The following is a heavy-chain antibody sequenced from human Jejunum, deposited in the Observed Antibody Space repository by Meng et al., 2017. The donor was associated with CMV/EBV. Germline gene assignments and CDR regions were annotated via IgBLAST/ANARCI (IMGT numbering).Heavy chain of an antibody. CDR2: IRYDGSIT. Sequence: QVQLVGXXXXXVQXGXXLRLSCAASGFTFSNYDMHWVRQAPGKGLEWVTFIRYDGSITYYADSVKGRFTISRDNSKNTLYLQMNSLRAEDTAVYYCAKDRSYAYWGQGTLVTVSS. D-gene: IGHD3-16*01. J-gene: IGHJ4*02. CDR3: AKDRSYAY. CDR1: GFTFSNYD. V-gene: IGHV3-30*02.